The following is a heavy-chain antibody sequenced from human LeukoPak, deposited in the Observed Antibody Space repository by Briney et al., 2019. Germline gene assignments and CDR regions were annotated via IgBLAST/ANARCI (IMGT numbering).Heavy chain of an antibody. CDR2: IKQDGSEK. CDR3: ARADIVVVPAAMPGHYYYGMDV. D-gene: IGHD2-2*01. Sequence: GSLRLSCAASGFTFSSYWMSWVRQAPGKGLEWVANIKQDGSEKYYVDSVKGRFTISRDNAKNSLYLQMNSLRAEDTAVYYCARADIVVVPAAMPGHYYYGMDVWGQGTTVTVSS. J-gene: IGHJ6*02. V-gene: IGHV3-7*01. CDR1: GFTFSSYW.